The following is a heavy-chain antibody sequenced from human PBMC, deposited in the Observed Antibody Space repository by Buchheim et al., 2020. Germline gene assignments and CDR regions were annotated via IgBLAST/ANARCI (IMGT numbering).Heavy chain of an antibody. CDR1: GFTFSSYA. D-gene: IGHD3-22*01. Sequence: VQLVESGGGLVQPGGSLRLSSAASGFTFSSYAMSWVRQAPGKGLEWVSTISGSGGSTYYADSVKGRFTISRDNSKNTLFLQMNSLRAEDTAVYYCAKVRAGDYYDSSGYYTGRYFDYWGQGTL. J-gene: IGHJ4*02. CDR2: ISGSGGST. V-gene: IGHV3-23*04. CDR3: AKVRAGDYYDSSGYYTGRYFDY.